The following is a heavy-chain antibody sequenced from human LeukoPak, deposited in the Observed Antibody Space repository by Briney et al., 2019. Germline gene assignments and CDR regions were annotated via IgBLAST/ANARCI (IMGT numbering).Heavy chain of an antibody. CDR1: GGSISSGSYY. J-gene: IGHJ5*02. V-gene: IGHV4-61*02. D-gene: IGHD5-18*01. CDR3: ARAKPLDTKWFDP. CDR2: IYTSGST. Sequence: PSETLSLTCTVSGGSISSGSYYWSWIWQPAGKGREWIGRIYTSGSTNYNPSLKSRVTISVDTSKNQFSLKLSSVTAADTAVYYCARAKPLDTKWFDPWGQGTLVTVSS.